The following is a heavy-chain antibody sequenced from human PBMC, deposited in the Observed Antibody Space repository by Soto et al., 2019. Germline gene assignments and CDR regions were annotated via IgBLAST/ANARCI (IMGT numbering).Heavy chain of an antibody. CDR2: INPNSGGT. V-gene: IGHV1-2*04. CDR1: GYTFTGYY. D-gene: IGHD3-10*01. J-gene: IGHJ4*02. Sequence: ASVKVSCKASGYTFTGYYMHWVRQAPGQGLEWMGWINPNSGGTNYAQKFQGWVTMTRDTSISTAYMELSRLRSDDTAVYYCARMAITMVRGVIRRWYFDYWGQGTLVTVSS. CDR3: ARMAITMVRGVIRRWYFDY.